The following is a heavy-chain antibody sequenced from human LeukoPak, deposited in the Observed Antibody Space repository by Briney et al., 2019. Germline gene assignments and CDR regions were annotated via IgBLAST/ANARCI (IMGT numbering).Heavy chain of an antibody. J-gene: IGHJ4*02. CDR1: GGSISTYY. Sequence: SETLSLTCTVSGGSISTYYWSWIRQPPGKGLEWIGYIYYSGSTNYSPSLQSRGTIYVDTSRNQFSLRLSSVTAADTAMYYCARSGTKTNGFDYWGQGTLVTVSS. D-gene: IGHD2-8*01. V-gene: IGHV4-59*01. CDR3: ARSGTKTNGFDY. CDR2: IYYSGST.